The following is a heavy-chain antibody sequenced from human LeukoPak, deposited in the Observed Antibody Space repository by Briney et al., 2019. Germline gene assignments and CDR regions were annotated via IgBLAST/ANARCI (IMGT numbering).Heavy chain of an antibody. CDR3: AKDSRGHTYGLIDY. CDR2: LSGSGKTT. Sequence: GGSLRLSCAASGFTFGNYAMNWFRQAPGKGLEWVSGLSGSGKTTYYADSVKGRFAISRDNSENTLYLQMNSLRADDTALYYCAKDSRGHTYGLIDYWGQGTLVTVSS. J-gene: IGHJ4*02. D-gene: IGHD5-18*01. CDR1: GFTFGNYA. V-gene: IGHV3-23*01.